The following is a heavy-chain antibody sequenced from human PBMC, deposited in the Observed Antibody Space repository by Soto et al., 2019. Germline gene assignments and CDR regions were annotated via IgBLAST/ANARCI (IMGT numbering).Heavy chain of an antibody. Sequence: ASETLSLTCTVSGGSISSSSYYWGWIRQPPGKGLEWIGSIYYSGSTYYNPSLKSRVTISVDTSKNQFSLKLSSVTAADTAVYYCARDHPHSYGIYSFDYWGQGTLVTVSS. CDR3: ARDHPHSYGIYSFDY. J-gene: IGHJ4*02. V-gene: IGHV4-39*02. D-gene: IGHD5-18*01. CDR2: IYYSGST. CDR1: GGSISSSSYY.